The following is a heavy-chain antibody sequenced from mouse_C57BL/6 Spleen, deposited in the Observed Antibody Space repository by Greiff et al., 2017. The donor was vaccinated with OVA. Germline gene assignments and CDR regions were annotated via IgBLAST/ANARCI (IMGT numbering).Heavy chain of an antibody. CDR3: TRDRDGPIAY. CDR2: ISSGGDYI. V-gene: IGHV5-9-1*02. D-gene: IGHD2-3*01. Sequence: DVMLVESGEGLVKPGGSLKLSCAASGFTFSSYAMSWVRQTPEKRLEWVAYISSGGDYIYYADTVKGRFTISRDNARNTLYLQRSSLKSEDTAMYYCTRDRDGPIAYWGQGTLVTVSA. CDR1: GFTFSSYA. J-gene: IGHJ3*01.